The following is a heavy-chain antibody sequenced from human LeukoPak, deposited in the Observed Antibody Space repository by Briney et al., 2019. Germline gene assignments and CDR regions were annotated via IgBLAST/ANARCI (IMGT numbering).Heavy chain of an antibody. V-gene: IGHV3-23*01. J-gene: IGHJ4*02. D-gene: IGHD3-10*01. Sequence: GGSLRLSCAASGFTFSSYAMTWVRQAPGKGLEWVSGITESGGNTYYADSVKGRFTISRDNFKNTVFLQMNSLRAEDTALYYCAKDVSAAPGYWGQGTLVTVSS. CDR3: AKDVSAAPGY. CDR2: ITESGGNT. CDR1: GFTFSSYA.